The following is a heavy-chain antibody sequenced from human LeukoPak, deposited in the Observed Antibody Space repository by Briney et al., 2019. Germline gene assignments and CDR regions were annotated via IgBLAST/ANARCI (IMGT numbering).Heavy chain of an antibody. Sequence: ASVKVSCKASGYTFTTYGISWVRQAPGQGLEWMGWISAYNGNTNYAQKFQGRVTMTEDTSTDTAYMELSSLRSEDTAVYYCATLDYYDSSAYYSDYWDRGTLVTVSS. CDR1: GYTFTTYG. D-gene: IGHD3-22*01. V-gene: IGHV1-18*01. CDR3: ATLDYYDSSAYYSDY. CDR2: ISAYNGNT. J-gene: IGHJ4*02.